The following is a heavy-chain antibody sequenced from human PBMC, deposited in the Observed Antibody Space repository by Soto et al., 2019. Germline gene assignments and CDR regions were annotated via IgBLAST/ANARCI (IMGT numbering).Heavy chain of an antibody. Sequence: GGSLRLSCAASGFTFSNAWMNWVRQAPGKGLEWVGRIKSKTDGGTTDYAAPVKGRFTISRDDSKNTLYLQMNSLKTEDTAVYYCTTAPNYGSGTNYYYYYYGMDVWGQGTTVTAP. CDR3: TTAPNYGSGTNYYYYYYGMDV. CDR1: GFTFSNAW. J-gene: IGHJ6*02. D-gene: IGHD3-10*01. CDR2: IKSKTDGGTT. V-gene: IGHV3-15*07.